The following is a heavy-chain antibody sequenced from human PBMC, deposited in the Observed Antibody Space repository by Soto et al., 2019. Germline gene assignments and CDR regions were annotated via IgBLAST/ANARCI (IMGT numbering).Heavy chain of an antibody. CDR1: GFTFSSYG. CDR2: ISYDGSNK. CDR3: AKDYYDSSGEDY. Sequence: GGSLRLSCAASGFTFSSYGMHWVRQAPGKGLEWVAVISYDGSNKYYADSVKGRFTISRDNSKNTLYLQMNSLRAEDTAVYYCAKDYYDSSGEDYWGQGTLVTVSS. V-gene: IGHV3-30*18. D-gene: IGHD3-22*01. J-gene: IGHJ4*02.